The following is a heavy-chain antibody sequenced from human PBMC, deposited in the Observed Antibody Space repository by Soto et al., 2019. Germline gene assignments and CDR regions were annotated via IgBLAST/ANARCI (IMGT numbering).Heavy chain of an antibody. CDR3: ARSSKRYISGFFDP. CDR2: INHSEST. CDR1: GGSFSGYY. J-gene: IGHJ5*02. Sequence: PSETLSLTCAVYGGSFSGYYWSWIRQPPGKGLEWIGEINHSESTNYNPSLKSRLTISVDTSKNQFSLKLSSVTAADTAVYYCARSSKRYISGFFDPWGQGTLVTVSS. V-gene: IGHV4-34*01. D-gene: IGHD3-22*01.